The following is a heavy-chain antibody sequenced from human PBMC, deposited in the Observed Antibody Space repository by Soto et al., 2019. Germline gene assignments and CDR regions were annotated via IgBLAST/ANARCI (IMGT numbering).Heavy chain of an antibody. CDR1: GFTFSSYW. J-gene: IGHJ4*02. CDR2: INSDGSST. D-gene: IGHD3-9*01. Sequence: GGSLRLSCAASGFTFSSYWMHWVRQAPGKGLVWVSRINSDGSSTSYADSVKGRFTISRDNAKNTLYLQMNSLRAEDTAVYYCARNDYDILTGYLGYFDYWGQGTLVTVSS. V-gene: IGHV3-74*01. CDR3: ARNDYDILTGYLGYFDY.